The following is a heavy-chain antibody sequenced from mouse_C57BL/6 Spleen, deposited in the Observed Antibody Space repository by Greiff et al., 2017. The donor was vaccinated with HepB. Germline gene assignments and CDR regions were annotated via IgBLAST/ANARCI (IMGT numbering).Heavy chain of an antibody. Sequence: VHLVESGPELVKPGASVKISCKASGYTFTDYYINWVKQRPGQGLEWIGWIFPGSGSTYYNEKFKGKATLTVDKSSSTAYMLLSSLTSEDSAVYFCARHSDYGSSPFAYWGQGTLVTVSA. CDR1: GYTFTDYY. J-gene: IGHJ3*01. D-gene: IGHD1-1*01. CDR2: IFPGSGST. V-gene: IGHV1-75*01. CDR3: ARHSDYGSSPFAY.